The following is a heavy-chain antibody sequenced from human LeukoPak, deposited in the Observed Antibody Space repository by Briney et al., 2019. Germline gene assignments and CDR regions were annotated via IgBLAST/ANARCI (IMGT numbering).Heavy chain of an antibody. CDR1: GYTLTELS. D-gene: IGHD3-22*01. V-gene: IGHV1-24*01. J-gene: IGHJ6*02. Sequence: SVKVSCKVSGYTLTELSMHWVRQAPGKGLEWMGGFDPEDGETIYAQKFQGRVTMTEDTSTDTAYMELSSLRSEDTAAYYCATVSYPGSSGYYSYGMGVWGQGTTVTVSS. CDR2: FDPEDGET. CDR3: ATVSYPGSSGYYSYGMGV.